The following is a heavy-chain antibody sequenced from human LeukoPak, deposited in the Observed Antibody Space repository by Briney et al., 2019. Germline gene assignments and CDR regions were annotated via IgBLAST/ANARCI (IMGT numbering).Heavy chain of an antibody. J-gene: IGHJ5*02. CDR1: GGSISSGGYY. Sequence: SETLSLTCTVSGGSISSGGYYWSWIRQHPGEGLEWIGYIYYSGSTYYNPSLKSRVTISVDTSKNQFSLKLSSVTAADTAVNYCARAPRYSSSWYSLTFDPWGQGTLVTVSS. V-gene: IGHV4-31*03. D-gene: IGHD6-13*01. CDR2: IYYSGST. CDR3: ARAPRYSSSWYSLTFDP.